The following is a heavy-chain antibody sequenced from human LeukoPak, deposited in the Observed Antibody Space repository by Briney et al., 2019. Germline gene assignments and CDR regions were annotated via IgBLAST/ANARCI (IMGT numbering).Heavy chain of an antibody. V-gene: IGHV3-23*01. J-gene: IGHJ4*02. D-gene: IGHD2-15*01. CDR2: VSGGGGTT. Sequence: GGSLRLSCAASGFTFSNYAMSWVRQATGKVLQWVSAVSGGGGTTSYAGSVKGRFTISRDNSKNTLYLQLNSLRGEDTAVYYCAKSGTACSGGSCYSHYFDFWGQGTLVTVSS. CDR1: GFTFSNYA. CDR3: AKSGTACSGGSCYSHYFDF.